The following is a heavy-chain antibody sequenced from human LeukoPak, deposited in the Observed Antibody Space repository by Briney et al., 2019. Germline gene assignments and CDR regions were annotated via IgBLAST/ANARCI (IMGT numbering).Heavy chain of an antibody. D-gene: IGHD3-10*01. Sequence: SETLSLTCTVSGGSISSTTHYWGWIRQPPGAPLEWIVNIYYSGPTAYNQARQSRVTMSIETSKNELSLTLNSVTAADTAVYYCARVGWGDVASCPNWLDPWGQGTLVTVSS. J-gene: IGHJ5*02. V-gene: IGHV4-39*07. CDR1: GGSISSTTHY. CDR3: ARVGWGDVASCPNWLDP. CDR2: IYYSGPT.